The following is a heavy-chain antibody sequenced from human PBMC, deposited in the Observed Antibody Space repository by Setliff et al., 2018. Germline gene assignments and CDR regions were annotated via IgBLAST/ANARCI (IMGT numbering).Heavy chain of an antibody. D-gene: IGHD2-2*01. CDR3: AKGYCSSTSCYVDY. V-gene: IGHV3-7*03. CDR2: IKQEGSEK. Sequence: GGSLRLSCAASGFTFSSYWMSWVRQAPGKGLEWVANIKQEGSEKYYVDSVKGRFTISRDNAKNSLYLQMNSLRAEDMALYYCAKGYCSSTSCYVDYWGQGTLVTVSS. J-gene: IGHJ4*02. CDR1: GFTFSSYW.